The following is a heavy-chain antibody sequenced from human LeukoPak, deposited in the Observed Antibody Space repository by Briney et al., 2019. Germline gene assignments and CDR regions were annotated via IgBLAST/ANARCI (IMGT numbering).Heavy chain of an antibody. CDR3: TRVGYIDEGIDY. CDR1: GSPFSSYW. CDR2: IKQDGSKK. V-gene: IGHV3-7*04. Sequence: HPGGSLRLSCVASGSPFSSYWMTWVRQAPGKGLEWVANIKQDGSKKSYVDPVKGRFTISRDNAKNSLYLQMNSLRAEDTAIYYCTRVGYIDEGIDYWGQGTLVTVSS. J-gene: IGHJ4*02. D-gene: IGHD5-24*01.